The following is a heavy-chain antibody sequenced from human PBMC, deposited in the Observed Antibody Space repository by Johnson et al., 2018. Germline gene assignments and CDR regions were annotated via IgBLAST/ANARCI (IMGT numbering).Heavy chain of an antibody. J-gene: IGHJ6*03. CDR1: GFTFSSYG. V-gene: IGHV3-30*18. D-gene: IGHD6-13*01. CDR3: AKDPVAAASIYYYYMDV. Sequence: QVQLVESGGGVVQXGRSXRLXCAASGFTFSSYGMHWVRQAPGKGLEWVAVISYDGSNKYYADSVKGRFTISRDNSKNTLYLQMNSLRAEDTAVYYCAKDPVAAASIYYYYMDVWGKGTTVTVSS. CDR2: ISYDGSNK.